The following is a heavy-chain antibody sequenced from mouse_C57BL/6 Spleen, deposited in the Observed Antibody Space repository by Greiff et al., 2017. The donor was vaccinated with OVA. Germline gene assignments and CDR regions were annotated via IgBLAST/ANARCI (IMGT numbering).Heavy chain of an antibody. Sequence: EVMLVESGAELVKPGASVKLSCTASGFNIKDYYMHWVKQRTEQGLEWIGRIDPEDGETKYAPKFQGKATITAETTSNPAYLQLSSLTSEDTAVYYCSRSEAAQAPFAYWGQGTLVTVSA. CDR2: IDPEDGET. J-gene: IGHJ3*01. CDR1: GFNIKDYY. D-gene: IGHD3-2*02. V-gene: IGHV14-2*01. CDR3: SRSEAAQAPFAY.